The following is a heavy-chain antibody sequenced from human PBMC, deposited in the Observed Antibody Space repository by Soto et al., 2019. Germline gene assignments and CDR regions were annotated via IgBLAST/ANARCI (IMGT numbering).Heavy chain of an antibody. V-gene: IGHV3-23*01. J-gene: IGHJ4*02. CDR3: ARWSYLDY. CDR1: GFSFVSYA. D-gene: IGHD3-3*01. CDR2: ISGSDGKT. Sequence: GGSLRLSCGASGFSFVSYALSWVRQAPGKGLEWVSTISGSDGKTFYADSVKGRFSISRDTSQSTLYLQMNSLRADDTAMYYCARWSYLDYWGQGTRVTVSS.